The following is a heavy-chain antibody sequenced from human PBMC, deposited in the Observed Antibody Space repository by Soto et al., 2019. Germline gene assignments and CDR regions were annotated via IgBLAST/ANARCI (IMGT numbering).Heavy chain of an antibody. CDR3: ARRYGSCFDY. V-gene: IGHV4-59*08. Sequence: SETLSLTCTVSGGSISGYYWSWIRQPPGKGLEWIGYMYNTGSTVYNPSFKSRVTISVDRSKNQFSLKLSSVTAADTAAYYCARRYGSCFDYWGQGTLVTVS. D-gene: IGHD5-18*01. J-gene: IGHJ4*02. CDR2: MYNTGST. CDR1: GGSISGYY.